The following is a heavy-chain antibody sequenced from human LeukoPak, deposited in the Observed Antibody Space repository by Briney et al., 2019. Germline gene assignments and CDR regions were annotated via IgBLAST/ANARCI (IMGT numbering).Heavy chain of an antibody. V-gene: IGHV5-51*01. D-gene: IGHD1-14*01. CDR2: IYPGDSDT. Sequence: GESLKISCKGSGYNFTSYWIGWVRQMPGKGPEWMGIIYPGDSDTRYSPSFQGQVTISADKSISTAYLQWSSLKASDTAMYYCARALRYNRYNWFDPWGQGTLVTVSS. CDR1: GYNFTSYW. J-gene: IGHJ5*02. CDR3: ARALRYNRYNWFDP.